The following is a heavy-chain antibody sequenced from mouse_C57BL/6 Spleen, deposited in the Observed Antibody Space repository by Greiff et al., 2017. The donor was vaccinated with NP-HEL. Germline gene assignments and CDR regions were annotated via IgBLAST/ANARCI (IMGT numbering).Heavy chain of an antibody. D-gene: IGHD4-1*01. CDR3: AIRKLTGYLDY. V-gene: IGHV1-74*01. CDR2: IHPSGSDT. Sequence: QVQLQQPGAELVKPGASVKVSCKASGYTFTSYWMTWVKQRPGQGLEWIGRIHPSGSDTNYNHKFKGKATLTVDKSSSTAYMQVSSLTSEDSAVYNCAIRKLTGYLDYWGQGTTLTVSS. CDR1: GYTFTSYW. J-gene: IGHJ2*01.